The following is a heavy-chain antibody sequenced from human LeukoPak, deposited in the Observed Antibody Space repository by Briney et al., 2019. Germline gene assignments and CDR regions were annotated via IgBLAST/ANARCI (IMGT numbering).Heavy chain of an antibody. CDR3: ARDPMYYDILTGYPSPYYYGMGV. J-gene: IGHJ6*02. V-gene: IGHV1-2*06. CDR1: GYTFTGYY. CDR2: INPNSGGT. D-gene: IGHD3-9*01. Sequence: ASVKVSCKASGYTFTGYYMHWVRQAPGQGLEWMGRINPNSGGTNYAQKFQGRVTMTRDTSISTAYMELSSLRSEDTAVYYCARDPMYYDILTGYPSPYYYGMGVWGQGTTVTVSS.